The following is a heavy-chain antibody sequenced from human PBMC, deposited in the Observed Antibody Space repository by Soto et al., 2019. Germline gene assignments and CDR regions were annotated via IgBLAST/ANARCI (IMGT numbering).Heavy chain of an antibody. CDR1: GFTFDDYA. Sequence: LRLSCAASGFTFDDYAMHWVRQAPGKGLEWVSGISWNSNKYYADSVKGRFTISRDNSKSTLYLQMNSLRAEDTAVYYCAKGPSDSSGYYFDYWGQGTLVTVSS. V-gene: IGHV3-9*01. CDR2: ISWNSNK. CDR3: AKGPSDSSGYYFDY. D-gene: IGHD3-22*01. J-gene: IGHJ4*02.